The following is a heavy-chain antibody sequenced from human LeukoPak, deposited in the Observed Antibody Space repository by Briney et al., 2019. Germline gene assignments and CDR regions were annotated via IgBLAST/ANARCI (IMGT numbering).Heavy chain of an antibody. V-gene: IGHV4-4*07. D-gene: IGHD3-10*01. Sequence: SETLSLTCTVSGGSISSYYWSRIRQPAGKGLEWIGRIYTSGSTNYNPSLKSRVTMSVDTSKNQFSLKLSSVTAADTAVYYCARDARYGSGTNWFDPWGQGTLVTVSS. CDR2: IYTSGST. CDR3: ARDARYGSGTNWFDP. J-gene: IGHJ5*02. CDR1: GGSISSYY.